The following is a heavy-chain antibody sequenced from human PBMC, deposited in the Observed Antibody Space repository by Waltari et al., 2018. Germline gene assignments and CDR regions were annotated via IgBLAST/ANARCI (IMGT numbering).Heavy chain of an antibody. V-gene: IGHV4-39*01. CDR3: ARHRPSGSYFHYFDY. J-gene: IGHJ4*02. CDR1: GGSISSSSYY. Sequence: QLQLQESGPGLVKPSETLSLTCTVSGGSISSSSYYWGWIRQPPGKGLEWIGSIYYSGSTYYNPSLKSRVTISVDTSKNQFALKLSSVTAADTAVYYCARHRPSGSYFHYFDYWGQGTLVTVSS. CDR2: IYYSGST. D-gene: IGHD1-26*01.